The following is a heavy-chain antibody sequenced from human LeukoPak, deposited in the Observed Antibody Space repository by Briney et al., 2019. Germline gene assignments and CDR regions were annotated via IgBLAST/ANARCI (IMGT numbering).Heavy chain of an antibody. V-gene: IGHV3-21*06. D-gene: IGHD4-23*01. CDR1: GFTFSSYS. J-gene: IGHJ4*02. CDR2: ISSSSSDI. CDR3: ARATVVTPDFDY. Sequence: GGSLRLSCAASGFTFSSYSMNVVRQTSGKGLEWVSSISSSSSDIYYADSVKGRLTISRDNAKNSLYLQTNTLRAEYTAVYYSARATVVTPDFDYWGQGTLVTVSS.